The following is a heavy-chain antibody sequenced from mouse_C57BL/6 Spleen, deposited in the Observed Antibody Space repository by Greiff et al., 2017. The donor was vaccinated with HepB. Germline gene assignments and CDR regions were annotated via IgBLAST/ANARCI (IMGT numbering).Heavy chain of an antibody. D-gene: IGHD4-1*01. CDR2: ISDGGSYT. CDR1: GFTFSSYA. Sequence: EVMLVESGGGLVKPGGSLKLSCAASGFTFSSYAMSWVRQTPEKRLEWVATISDGGSYTYYPDNVKGRFTISRDNAKNNLYLQMSHLTSEDTAMYYCARVLTGTSPYFDYWGQGTTLTVSS. V-gene: IGHV5-4*03. CDR3: ARVLTGTSPYFDY. J-gene: IGHJ2*01.